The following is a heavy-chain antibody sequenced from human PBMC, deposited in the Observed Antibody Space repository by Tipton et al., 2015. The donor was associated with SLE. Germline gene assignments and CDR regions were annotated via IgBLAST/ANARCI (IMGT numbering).Heavy chain of an antibody. CDR3: ARTQLRVSPNAFDI. J-gene: IGHJ3*02. CDR2: IYTSGST. V-gene: IGHV4-61*02. D-gene: IGHD3-3*01. CDR1: GGSISSGFYY. Sequence: TLSLTCTVSGGSISSGFYYWSWIRQPAGKGLEWIGRIYTSGSTHYNPTLKSRVTISLDTSKNQFSLKLSSVTAADTAVYYCARTQLRVSPNAFDIWGQGTMVTVSS.